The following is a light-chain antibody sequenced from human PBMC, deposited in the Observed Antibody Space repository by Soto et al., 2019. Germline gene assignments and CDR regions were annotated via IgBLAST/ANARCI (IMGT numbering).Light chain of an antibody. CDR2: GAS. V-gene: IGKV3-20*01. CDR3: HQYGSSPLT. J-gene: IGKJ4*01. CDR1: QSVTSSY. Sequence: EIVLTQSPGTLSLSPGERATLSCRASQSVTSSYLAWYQQQPGQAPRLLIYGASSRATGIPDRFSGSGSGTDFTLTISRLEPEDFAVYYCHQYGSSPLTFVGGTKVEIK.